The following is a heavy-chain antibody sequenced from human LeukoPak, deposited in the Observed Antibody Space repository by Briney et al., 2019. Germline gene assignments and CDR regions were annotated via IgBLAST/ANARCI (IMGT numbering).Heavy chain of an antibody. J-gene: IGHJ4*02. Sequence: GGSLRLSCAASGFTFSSYSMNWVRQAPGKGLEWVSSISSSSSYIYYADSVKGRFTISRDNAKNSLYLQMNSLRAEDTAVYYCARDLRSGGSCYLWGQGTLVTVSS. CDR2: ISSSSSYI. CDR3: ARDLRSGGSCYL. CDR1: GFTFSSYS. D-gene: IGHD2-15*01. V-gene: IGHV3-21*01.